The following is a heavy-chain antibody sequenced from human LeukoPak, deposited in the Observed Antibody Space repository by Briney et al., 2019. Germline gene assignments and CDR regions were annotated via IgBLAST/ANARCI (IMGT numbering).Heavy chain of an antibody. CDR2: ISTGSSYT. CDR3: ARAEGGPATAIY. CDR1: GFTFSDYY. D-gene: IGHD2-21*02. V-gene: IGHV3-11*05. J-gene: IGHJ4*02. Sequence: GGSLRLSCAASGFTFSDYYMSWIRQAPGRGLEWVSYISTGSSYTNYADSVKGRFTISRDNAKNSLYLQMNSLRAEDTALYYCARAEGGPATAIYWGQGTLVTVTS.